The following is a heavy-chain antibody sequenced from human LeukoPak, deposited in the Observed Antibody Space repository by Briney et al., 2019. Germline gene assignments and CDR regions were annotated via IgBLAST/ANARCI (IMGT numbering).Heavy chain of an antibody. Sequence: KPSETLSLTCTVSGGSISSYYWSWIRQPPGKGLEWIGYIYYSGSTNYNPSLKSRVTISVDTSKNRFSLKLSSVTAADTAVYYCARGVRSRGYFDYWGQGTLVTVSS. D-gene: IGHD3-3*01. CDR3: ARGVRSRGYFDY. J-gene: IGHJ4*02. CDR2: IYYSGST. V-gene: IGHV4-59*01. CDR1: GGSISSYY.